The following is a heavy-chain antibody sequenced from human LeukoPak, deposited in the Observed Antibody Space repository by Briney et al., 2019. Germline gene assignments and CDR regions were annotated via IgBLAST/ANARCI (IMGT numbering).Heavy chain of an antibody. V-gene: IGHV3-33*06. CDR1: GFTFSSYG. D-gene: IGHD3-10*01. J-gene: IGHJ4*02. CDR3: AKSPMVRGVLYYFDY. CDR2: IWYDGSNK. Sequence: GRSLRLSCAAPGFTFSSYGMHWVRQAPGKGLEWVAVIWYDGSNKYYADSVKGRFTISRDNSKNTLYLQMNSLRAEDTAVYYCAKSPMVRGVLYYFDYWGQGTLVTVSS.